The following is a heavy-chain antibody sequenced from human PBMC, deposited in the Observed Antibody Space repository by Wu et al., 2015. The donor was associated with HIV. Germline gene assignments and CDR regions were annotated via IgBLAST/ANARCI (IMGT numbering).Heavy chain of an antibody. V-gene: IGHV1-46*01. CDR1: GYTFTGFY. CDR2: INPTGDST. CDR3: ATSTTALNWFDS. J-gene: IGHJ5*01. D-gene: IGHD1-1*01. Sequence: QVQLVQSGAEVKKPGASVKVSCETFGYTFTGFYLHWVRQAPGQGLEWMGVINPTGDSTDYAQKFQGRVIVTRDTSTNTVYLDLTSLRSDDTAIYYCATSTTALNWFDSWGQGALVTVSS.